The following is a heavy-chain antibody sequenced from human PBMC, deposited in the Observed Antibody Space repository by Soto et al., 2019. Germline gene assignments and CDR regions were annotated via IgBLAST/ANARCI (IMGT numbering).Heavy chain of an antibody. CDR2: IKSQTDDGTT. Sequence: EVHLVESGGGLVKPGGSLRLSCAASDFSFTHAWLTWVRQAPGRGLEWVGRIKSQTDDGTTAYAAPVTGRFSISRDDSKKMLYLQMNGLKSEDTGVYCTTDAFAGRPRGNQYYAMDVWGQGTAVTVSS. J-gene: IGHJ6*02. V-gene: IGHV3-15*07. D-gene: IGHD6-6*01. CDR1: DFSFTHAW. CDR3: TTDAFAGRPRGNQYYAMDV.